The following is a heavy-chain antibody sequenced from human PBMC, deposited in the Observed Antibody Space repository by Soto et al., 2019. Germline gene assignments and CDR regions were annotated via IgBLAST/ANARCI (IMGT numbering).Heavy chain of an antibody. CDR1: GGSFSGYY. J-gene: IGHJ4*02. CDR2: INHSGST. Sequence: SETLSLTCAVYGGSFSGYYWSWIRKPPGKGLEWIGEINHSGSTNYNPSLKSRVTISVDTSKNQFSLKLSYVTAADTAVYYWAARTAAPNYWGQGTLVTVSS. V-gene: IGHV4-34*01. CDR3: AARTAAPNY. D-gene: IGHD6-13*01.